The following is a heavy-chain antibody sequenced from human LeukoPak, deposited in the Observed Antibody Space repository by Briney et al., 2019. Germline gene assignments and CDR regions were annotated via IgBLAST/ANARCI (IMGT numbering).Heavy chain of an antibody. CDR2: INPSGGST. D-gene: IGHD3-22*01. V-gene: IGHV1-46*01. J-gene: IGHJ4*02. CDR3: ARDWYYDSSGYYTTGYYFDY. CDR1: GYTFTSYY. Sequence: ASVKVSCKASGYTFTSYYMHWVRQAPGQGLEWMGIINPSGGSTSYAQKFQGRVTMTRDTSTSTVYVELSSLRSEDTAVYYCARDWYYDSSGYYTTGYYFDYWGQGTLVTVSS.